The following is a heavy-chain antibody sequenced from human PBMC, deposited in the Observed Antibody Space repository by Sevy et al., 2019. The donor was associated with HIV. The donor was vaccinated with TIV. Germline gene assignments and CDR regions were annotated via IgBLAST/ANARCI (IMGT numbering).Heavy chain of an antibody. CDR2: INPMSATG. CDR3: ARPRVYYDVWNGYPPFDY. D-gene: IGHD3-3*01. Sequence: ASVKASCKTSGGTFSSHAINWMRLAPGQGLEWMGGINPMSATGNYAQTFAQTFQGRLTITADESTITVNMELSSLRSEDTAVYYCARPRVYYDVWNGYPPFDYWSQGTHVTVSS. CDR1: GGTFSSHA. V-gene: IGHV1-69*13. J-gene: IGHJ4*02.